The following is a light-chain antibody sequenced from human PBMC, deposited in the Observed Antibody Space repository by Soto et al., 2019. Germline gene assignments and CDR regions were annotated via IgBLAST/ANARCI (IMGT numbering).Light chain of an antibody. J-gene: IGLJ1*01. CDR2: EVS. CDR1: SSDVGAYNY. Sequence: QSALTQPPSASGSPGQSVTISCTGTSSDVGAYNYVSWYQQHPGRAPRLMIYEVSERPSGVPDRFSASKSGNTASLTVSGLQAEDEADYYCSSHGGSNNFYVFGTGTKLTV. V-gene: IGLV2-8*01. CDR3: SSHGGSNNFYV.